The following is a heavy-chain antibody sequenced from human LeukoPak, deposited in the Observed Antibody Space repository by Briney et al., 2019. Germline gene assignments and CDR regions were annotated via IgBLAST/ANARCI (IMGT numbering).Heavy chain of an antibody. J-gene: IGHJ6*04. CDR2: ISSSSSYI. CDR1: GFTFSSYS. D-gene: IGHD6-13*01. V-gene: IGHV3-21*01. CDR3: ARDSWAAADPYYYYGMDV. Sequence: GGSLRLSCAASGFTFSSYSMNWVRQAPGKGLEWVSSISSSSSYIYYADSVKGRFTISRDNAKNSLYLQMNSPRAEDTAVYYCARDSWAAADPYYYYGMDVWGKGTTVTVSS.